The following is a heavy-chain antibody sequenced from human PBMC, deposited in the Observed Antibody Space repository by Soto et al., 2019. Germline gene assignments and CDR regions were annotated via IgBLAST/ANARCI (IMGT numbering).Heavy chain of an antibody. J-gene: IGHJ5*02. CDR2: IFYSGRT. V-gene: IGHV4-39*01. CDR3: ARQPTTGDTDLWFDP. D-gene: IGHD2-21*01. CDR1: GGSISTSRSY. Sequence: QLQLLESGPGLVKASETLSLTCNVSGGSISTSRSYWAWIRQPPGKGLEWLANIFYSGRTYYNPSLASRGTVSVDTSKNEFSLKLRSVTAADTAVYYCARQPTTGDTDLWFDPWGQGTLVTVSS.